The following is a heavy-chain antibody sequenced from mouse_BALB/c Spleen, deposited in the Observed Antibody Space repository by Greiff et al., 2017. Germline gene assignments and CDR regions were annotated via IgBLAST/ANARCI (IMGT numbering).Heavy chain of an antibody. CDR2: ISDGGSYT. CDR1: GFTFSDYY. Sequence: EVKLMESGGGLVKPGGSLKLSCAASGFTFSDYYMYWVRQTPEKRLEWVATISDGGSYTYYPDSVKGRFTISRDNAKNNLYLQMSSLKSEDTAMYYCARELGRSYWYFDVWGAGTTVTVSS. CDR3: ARELGRSYWYFDV. J-gene: IGHJ1*01. D-gene: IGHD4-1*01. V-gene: IGHV5-4*02.